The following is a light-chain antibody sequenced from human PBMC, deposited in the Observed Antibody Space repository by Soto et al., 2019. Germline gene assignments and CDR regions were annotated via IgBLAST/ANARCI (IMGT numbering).Light chain of an antibody. V-gene: IGKV1D-12*01. CDR2: AAT. Sequence: SQGMSRWLAWYQQRPGKAPKLLINAATTLQGGVPSRFSGSGSGTDFTLTISGLEPEDFATYYCQQANNFPITFGQGTRLEIK. CDR3: QQANNFPIT. J-gene: IGKJ5*01. CDR1: QGMSRW.